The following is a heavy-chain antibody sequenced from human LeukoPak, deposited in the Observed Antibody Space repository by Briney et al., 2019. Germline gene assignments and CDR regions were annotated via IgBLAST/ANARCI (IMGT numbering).Heavy chain of an antibody. CDR1: GFTFSSYS. D-gene: IGHD3-22*01. CDR3: ARLPDYDSDAFDI. J-gene: IGHJ3*02. CDR2: ISSSSSYI. V-gene: IGHV3-21*01. Sequence: PGGSLRLSCAASGFTFSSYSMNWVRQAPGKGLEWVSSISSSSSYIYYADSVKGRFTISRDNAKNSLYLQMNSLRAEDTAVYYCARLPDYDSDAFDIWGQGTMVTVSS.